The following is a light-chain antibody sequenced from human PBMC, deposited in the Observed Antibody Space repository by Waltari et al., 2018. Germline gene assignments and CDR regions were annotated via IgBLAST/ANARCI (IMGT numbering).Light chain of an antibody. CDR1: QDITNC. CDR3: QQYEVLQYT. CDR2: DAS. Sequence: DIQMTQSPSSLSASVGDRVTITCQASQDITNCLNWYQQKPGQAPKLLIYDASNLKTGVPSRFSGRGFGTDFTFTISSLQPEDVATYYCQQYEVLQYTFGPGTKVNLK. V-gene: IGKV1-33*01. J-gene: IGKJ3*01.